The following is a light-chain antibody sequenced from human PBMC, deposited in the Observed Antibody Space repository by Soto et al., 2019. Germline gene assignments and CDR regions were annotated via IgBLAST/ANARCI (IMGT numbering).Light chain of an antibody. J-gene: IGKJ5*01. Sequence: ILFTQSPSSLSASFVDRVTITCRASQGIDSSFAWYQEKPGKAPKLLIYAASSLQSGVPSRFSGSGSGTDFTLTISSLRPEDFATYYCQQLNDYPITFGQGTRLEI. CDR3: QQLNDYPIT. CDR2: AAS. CDR1: QGIDSS. V-gene: IGKV1-9*01.